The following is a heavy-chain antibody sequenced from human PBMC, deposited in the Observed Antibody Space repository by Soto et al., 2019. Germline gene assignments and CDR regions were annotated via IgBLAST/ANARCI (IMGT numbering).Heavy chain of an antibody. CDR3: ARYSSFPPYTMIVVGNWFDP. Sequence: PGGSMRLSCAASGFTFSSYWMSWVRQSPGKGLEWVANIKQVGSEKYYVDSVKGRFTISRDNAKNSLYLQMNSLRAEDTAVYYCARYSSFPPYTMIVVGNWFDPWGQGTLVTVSS. CDR1: GFTFSSYW. V-gene: IGHV3-7*01. CDR2: IKQVGSEK. D-gene: IGHD3-22*01. J-gene: IGHJ5*02.